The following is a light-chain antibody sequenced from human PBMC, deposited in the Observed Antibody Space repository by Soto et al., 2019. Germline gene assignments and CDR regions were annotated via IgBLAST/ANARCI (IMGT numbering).Light chain of an antibody. Sequence: IVLTRSPGTLSLSPGERATLSCRASQSVSSSYLAWYQQKPGQAPRLLIYGASSRATGIPDRFSGSGSGTDFTLTISRLEPEDFAVYYCQQYGRSPSTFGGGTKVDI. J-gene: IGKJ4*01. CDR3: QQYGRSPST. V-gene: IGKV3-20*01. CDR2: GAS. CDR1: QSVSSSY.